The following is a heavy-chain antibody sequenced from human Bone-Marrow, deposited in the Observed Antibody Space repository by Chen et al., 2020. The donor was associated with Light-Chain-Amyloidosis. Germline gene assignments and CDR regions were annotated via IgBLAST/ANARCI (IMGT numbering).Heavy chain of an antibody. D-gene: IGHD3-9*01. CDR2: LRGGGGIS. CDR1: GFAFSSYA. Sequence: EVQLVESGGGLLQRGGSLRLSCAASGFAFSSYARSWVRQAPGKGLEWVSTLRGGGGISYYGDSVKCRFTISRDNSKNALLLQMNSLRAEDTAVYYCAKDISYDDILPGYPADAFDIWGQGTMVTVSS. J-gene: IGHJ3*02. CDR3: AKDISYDDILPGYPADAFDI. V-gene: IGHV3-23*04.